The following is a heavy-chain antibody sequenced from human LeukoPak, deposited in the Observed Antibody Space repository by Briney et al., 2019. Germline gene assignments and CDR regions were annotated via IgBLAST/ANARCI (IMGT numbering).Heavy chain of an antibody. CDR3: ARDPPYYYDSSGYFGAFDI. CDR2: ISYDGSNK. V-gene: IGHV3-30*04. J-gene: IGHJ3*02. CDR1: GFTFSSYA. D-gene: IGHD3-22*01. Sequence: GGSLRLSCSASGFTFSSYAMHWVRQAPGKGLEWVAVISYDGSNKYYADSVKGRFTISRDNSKNTLYLQMNSLRAEDTAVYYCARDPPYYYDSSGYFGAFDIWGQGTMVTVSS.